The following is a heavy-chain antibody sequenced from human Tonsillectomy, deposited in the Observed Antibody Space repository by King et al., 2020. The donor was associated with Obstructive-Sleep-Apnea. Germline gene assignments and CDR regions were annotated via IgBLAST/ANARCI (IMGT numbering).Heavy chain of an antibody. Sequence: HVQLVESGGGVVQPGKSLRLSCAASGFIFSNYAMHWVRQAPGKGLEWVAVISFDGSNEYYADSVKGRFTISRDNSKNTHYLQMNTVKPEDTAVYYCAKDKTQKSLDVWGQGTMVTVPS. J-gene: IGHJ3*01. V-gene: IGHV3-30*18. CDR2: ISFDGSNE. CDR3: AKDKTQKSLDV. CDR1: GFIFSNYA.